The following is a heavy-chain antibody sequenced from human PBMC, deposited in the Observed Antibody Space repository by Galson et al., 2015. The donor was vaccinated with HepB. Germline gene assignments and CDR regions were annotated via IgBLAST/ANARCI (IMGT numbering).Heavy chain of an antibody. J-gene: IGHJ4*02. Sequence: SLRLSCAASGFTFDDYAIHWVRQAPGKGLEWVSGISWNSGSIGYADSVKGLFTISRDNAKNSLYLQMNSLRAEDTALYYCAKDKGFTVTIGFDYWGQGTLVTVSS. D-gene: IGHD4-11*01. V-gene: IGHV3-9*01. CDR2: ISWNSGSI. CDR1: GFTFDDYA. CDR3: AKDKGFTVTIGFDY.